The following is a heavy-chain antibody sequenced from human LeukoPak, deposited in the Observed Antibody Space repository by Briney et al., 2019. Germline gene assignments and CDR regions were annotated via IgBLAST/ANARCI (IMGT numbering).Heavy chain of an antibody. Sequence: GGSLRLSCAASGFTFSNYAMSWVRQAPGKGLEWVSGISGSGGSTHYADFVKGRFTISRDSLRNKLYLQMKSLRAEDTAVYYCAKLLYYYDSSQPYWGQGTLVTVSS. D-gene: IGHD3-22*01. V-gene: IGHV3-23*01. CDR2: ISGSGGST. CDR3: AKLLYYYDSSQPY. CDR1: GFTFSNYA. J-gene: IGHJ4*02.